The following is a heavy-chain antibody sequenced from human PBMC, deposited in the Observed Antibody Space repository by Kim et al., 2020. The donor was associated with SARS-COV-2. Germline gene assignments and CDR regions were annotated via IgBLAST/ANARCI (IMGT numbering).Heavy chain of an antibody. CDR3: AREGGWYLDYFDY. J-gene: IGHJ4*02. Sequence: GGSLRLSCAASGFTFSTFWMSWVRQAPGKGLEWVANIKQDGSEKYYVESVKGRFTIYRDNAKSSLYLQMNGLRAEDTAVYYCAREGGWYLDYFDYWGQGSRVTVSS. D-gene: IGHD6-19*01. V-gene: IGHV3-7*01. CDR1: GFTFSTFW. CDR2: IKQDGSEK.